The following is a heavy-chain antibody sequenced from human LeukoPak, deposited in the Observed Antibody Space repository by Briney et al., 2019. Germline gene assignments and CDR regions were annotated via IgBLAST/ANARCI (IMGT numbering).Heavy chain of an antibody. J-gene: IGHJ6*03. CDR3: ARRITISGVGYYMDV. V-gene: IGHV3-48*01. CDR2: ISSSGNSK. Sequence: GGSLRLSCAASGFSFSSYGMSWVRQAPGKGLEWISYISSSGNSKYYADSVKGRFTVSRDNVWKSLYLQMDSLRAEDTAVYYCARRITISGVGYYMDVWGKGTTVTVSS. CDR1: GFSFSSYG. D-gene: IGHD3-3*01.